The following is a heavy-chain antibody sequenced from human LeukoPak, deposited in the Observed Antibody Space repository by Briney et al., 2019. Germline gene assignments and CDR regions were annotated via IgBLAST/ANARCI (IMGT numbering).Heavy chain of an antibody. D-gene: IGHD6-13*01. CDR3: ARDSTSSSSWYKRSFDY. CDR2: ISSSSSYI. Sequence: PGGSLRLSCAASGFTFSSYSMNWVRQAPGKWLEWVSSISSSSSYIYYADSVKGRFTISRDNAKNSLYLQMNSLRAEDTAVYYCARDSTSSSSWYKRSFDYWGQGTLVTVSS. J-gene: IGHJ4*02. V-gene: IGHV3-21*01. CDR1: GFTFSSYS.